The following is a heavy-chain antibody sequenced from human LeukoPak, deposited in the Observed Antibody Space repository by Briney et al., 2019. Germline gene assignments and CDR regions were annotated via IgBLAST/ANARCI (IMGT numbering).Heavy chain of an antibody. D-gene: IGHD2-8*01. CDR1: GFTFSSYA. Sequence: GGSLRLSCAASGFTFSSYAMNWVRQAPGKGLEWVSGISGSGSNTYYADSVKGRFTISRDNSKNTLYLQMNSLRAEDTAVCYCAKDLPNPGTSRHFQYWGQGTLVTVSS. J-gene: IGHJ1*01. CDR3: AKDLPNPGTSRHFQY. V-gene: IGHV3-23*01. CDR2: ISGSGSNT.